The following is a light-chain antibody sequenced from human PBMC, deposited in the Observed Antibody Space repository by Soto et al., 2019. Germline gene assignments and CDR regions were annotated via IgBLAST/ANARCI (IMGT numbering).Light chain of an antibody. V-gene: IGKV3-15*01. CDR1: QSVSSSY. J-gene: IGKJ4*01. CDR2: GAS. Sequence: EVVLTQSPATLSVSPGERATLSCRASQSVSSSYLAWYQQKPGQAPRLLIYGASTRATGIPARFSGSGSGTDFTLTISSLQSEDFAVYHCQQYNDWPLTFGGGTKVEIK. CDR3: QQYNDWPLT.